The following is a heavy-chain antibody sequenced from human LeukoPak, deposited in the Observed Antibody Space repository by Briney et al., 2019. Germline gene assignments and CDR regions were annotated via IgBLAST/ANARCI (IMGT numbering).Heavy chain of an antibody. CDR2: INTNTGNP. Sequence: ASVKVSCKASGYTFTTYAMNWVRQAPGQGLEWMGWINTNTGNPTYAQGFTGRFVFSLDTSVSTAYLQISSLKAEDTAVYYCARGMSNSPYYFYYYMDVWGKGTTVTVSS. V-gene: IGHV7-4-1*02. J-gene: IGHJ6*03. D-gene: IGHD1-1*01. CDR3: ARGMSNSPYYFYYYMDV. CDR1: GYTFTTYA.